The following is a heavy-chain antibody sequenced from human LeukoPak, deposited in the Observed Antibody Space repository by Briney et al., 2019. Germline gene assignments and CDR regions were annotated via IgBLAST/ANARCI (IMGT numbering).Heavy chain of an antibody. V-gene: IGHV1-3*01. CDR3: ARDKGYCSSTSCYDYYYYGMDV. Sequence: ASVKVSCEASGYTFTSYAMHWVRQAPGQRLEWMGWINAGNGNTKYSQKFQGRVTITRDTSASTAYMELSSLRSEDTAVYYCARDKGYCSSTSCYDYYYYGMDVWGKGTTVTVSS. D-gene: IGHD2-2*01. CDR2: INAGNGNT. CDR1: GYTFTSYA. J-gene: IGHJ6*04.